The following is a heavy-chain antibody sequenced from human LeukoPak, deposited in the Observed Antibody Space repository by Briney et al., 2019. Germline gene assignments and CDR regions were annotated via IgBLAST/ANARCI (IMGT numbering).Heavy chain of an antibody. CDR2: ISSSGSTI. CDR1: GFTFSDYY. Sequence: GGSLRLSCAASGFTFSDYYMSWIRQAPGKGLEWVSYISSSGSTIYYADSVKGRFTIFRDNAKNSLYLQMNSLRAEDTAVYYCARDSFYDSSGYHLSYRGQGTLVTVSS. CDR3: ARDSFYDSSGYHLSY. D-gene: IGHD3-22*01. V-gene: IGHV3-11*01. J-gene: IGHJ4*02.